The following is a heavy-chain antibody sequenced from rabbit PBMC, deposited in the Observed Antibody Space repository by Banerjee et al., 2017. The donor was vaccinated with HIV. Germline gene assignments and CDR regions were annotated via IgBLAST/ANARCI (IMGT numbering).Heavy chain of an antibody. D-gene: IGHD6-1*01. CDR2: IDIGSSGNT. CDR3: ARLVGYDYGL. V-gene: IGHV1S40*01. Sequence: QSLEESGGGLVKPGASLTLTCTASGFDFSSSYWICWVRQAPGKGLEWIACIDIGSSGNTYYASWAKGRFTISKTSSTTVTLQMTSLTAADTATYFCARLVGYDYGLWGQGTLVTVS. J-gene: IGHJ3*01. CDR1: GFDFSSSYW.